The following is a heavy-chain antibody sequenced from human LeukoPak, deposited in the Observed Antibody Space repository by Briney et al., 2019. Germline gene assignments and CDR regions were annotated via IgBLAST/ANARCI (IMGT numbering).Heavy chain of an antibody. D-gene: IGHD1-26*01. CDR3: AEGTWSYHFDY. J-gene: IGHJ4*02. CDR1: GFTFSSYA. Sequence: PGGSLRLSCAASGFTFSSYAMHWVRQAPGKGLEWVSGISWNSGSIGYADSVKGRFTISRDNAKNSLYLQMNSLRAEDTALYYCAEGTWSYHFDYWGQGTLVTVSS. V-gene: IGHV3-9*01. CDR2: ISWNSGSI.